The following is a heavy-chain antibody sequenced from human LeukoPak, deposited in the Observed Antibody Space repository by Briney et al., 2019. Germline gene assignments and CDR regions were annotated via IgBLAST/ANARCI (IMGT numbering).Heavy chain of an antibody. Sequence: GRSLRLSCAASGFTFSSYGMHWVRQAPGKGLEWVADISYDGSNKYYADSVKGRFTISRDNSKNTLYLQMNSLRAEDTAVYYCAKFIAAAGTVDFDYWGQGTLVTVSS. J-gene: IGHJ4*02. CDR2: ISYDGSNK. CDR1: GFTFSSYG. D-gene: IGHD6-13*01. CDR3: AKFIAAAGTVDFDY. V-gene: IGHV3-30*18.